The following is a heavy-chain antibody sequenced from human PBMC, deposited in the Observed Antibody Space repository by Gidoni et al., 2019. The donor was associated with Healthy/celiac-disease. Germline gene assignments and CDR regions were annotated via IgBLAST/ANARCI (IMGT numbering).Heavy chain of an antibody. CDR2: IYYSGST. Sequence: QVQLQESGPGLVKPSETLSLTCTVAGGSSSSYYWSWIRQPPGKGLEWIGYIYYSGSTNYNPSLQSRVTISVDTSKNQFSLKLSSVTAADTAVYYCARTPYDYVWGSYLDYWGQGTLVTVSS. CDR3: ARTPYDYVWGSYLDY. J-gene: IGHJ4*02. CDR1: GGSSSSYY. V-gene: IGHV4-59*01. D-gene: IGHD3-16*01.